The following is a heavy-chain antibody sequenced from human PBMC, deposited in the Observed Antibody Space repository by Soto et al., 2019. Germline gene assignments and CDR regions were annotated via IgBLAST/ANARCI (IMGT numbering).Heavy chain of an antibody. CDR2: ISGSGDST. J-gene: IGHJ4*02. Sequence: PGGSLRLSCVASGFTFSSYAMTWVRQAPGKGLEWVSAISGSGDSTYYADSVKGRFTISRDNSKNTLSLQMNSLRAEDTAVYYCAKETDSRPYHPFDYWGQGTLVTVSS. CDR3: AKETDSRPYHPFDY. D-gene: IGHD3-22*01. V-gene: IGHV3-23*01. CDR1: GFTFSSYA.